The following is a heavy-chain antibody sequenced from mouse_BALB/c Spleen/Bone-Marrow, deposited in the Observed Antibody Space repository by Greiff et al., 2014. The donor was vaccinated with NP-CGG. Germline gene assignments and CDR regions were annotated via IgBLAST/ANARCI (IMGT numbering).Heavy chain of an antibody. V-gene: IGHV1S22*01. Sequence: LQQPGSELVRPGASVKLSCKASGYTFTSYWMHWVRQRPGQGLEWIGNIYPGSGSTNYDEKFKSKATLTVDTSSSTAYMQLSSLTSEDSAVYYYRSYDYAMDYWGQGTSVTVSS. J-gene: IGHJ4*01. CDR2: IYPGSGST. CDR1: GYTFTSYW. D-gene: IGHD1-1*01. CDR3: RSYDYAMDY.